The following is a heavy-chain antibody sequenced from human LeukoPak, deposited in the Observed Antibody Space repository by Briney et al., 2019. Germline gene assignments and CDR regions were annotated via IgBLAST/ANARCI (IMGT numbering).Heavy chain of an antibody. CDR2: INNSGGST. V-gene: IGHV3-23*01. CDR3: AKVATLGSSTWFSDY. D-gene: IGHD6-13*01. J-gene: IGHJ4*02. CDR1: GFTLRNYA. Sequence: GSLRLSCTASGFTLRNYAMSWVRQAPGKGLEWVSTINNSGGSTYYADSVKGRFTISRDTSKNTLYLQMNSLRAEDTAVYYCAKVATLGSSTWFSDYWGQGTQVTVSS.